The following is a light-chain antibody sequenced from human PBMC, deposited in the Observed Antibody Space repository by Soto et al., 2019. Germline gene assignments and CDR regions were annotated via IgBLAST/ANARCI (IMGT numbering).Light chain of an antibody. CDR3: QQRSNWPLYT. Sequence: EIVLTQSPATLSLSPGERVTLSCRASQSVSSYLAWYQQKPGQAPRLLIYDASNRATGIPARFSGSGSVTDFTLTISSLEPEDFAVYYCQQRSNWPLYTFGQGTKLEIK. CDR2: DAS. CDR1: QSVSSY. J-gene: IGKJ2*01. V-gene: IGKV3-11*01.